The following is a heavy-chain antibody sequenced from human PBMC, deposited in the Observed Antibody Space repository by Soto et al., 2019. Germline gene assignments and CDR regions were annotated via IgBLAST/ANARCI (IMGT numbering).Heavy chain of an antibody. CDR3: ARVVMGSSSSYYYYYMDV. D-gene: IGHD6-6*01. CDR2: ISSSGSTI. Sequence: GGSLRLSCAASGFTFSSYEMNWVRQAPGKGLEWVSYISSSGSTIYYADSVKGRFIISRDNAKNSLYLQMNSLRAEDTAVYYCARVVMGSSSSYYYYYMDVLGKGTTVTVSS. J-gene: IGHJ6*03. V-gene: IGHV3-48*03. CDR1: GFTFSSYE.